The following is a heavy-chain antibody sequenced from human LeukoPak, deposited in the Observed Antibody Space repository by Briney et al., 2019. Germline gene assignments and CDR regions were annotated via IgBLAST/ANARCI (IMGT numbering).Heavy chain of an antibody. J-gene: IGHJ6*04. V-gene: IGHV3-7*01. CDR1: EFTSSAFW. D-gene: IGHD2-8*02. CDR3: AIFSGVVPGNLLL. Sequence: GGSLRLSCAASEFTSSAFWMSWVRRPPGKGLEWVANINKDGTEKQYVDSVKGRFSVFRDNAKNSVFLQMNSLRADDTAVYYLAIFSGVVPGNLLLWGKGTTVIVSS. CDR2: INKDGTEK.